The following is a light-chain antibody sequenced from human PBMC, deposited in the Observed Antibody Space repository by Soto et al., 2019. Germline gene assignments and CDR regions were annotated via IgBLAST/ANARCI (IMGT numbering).Light chain of an antibody. Sequence: DIQMTQSPSSLSASVGDRVTITCRASQSISSYLNWYQQKPGKAPKLLIYTAFSLQSGVPSRFSGSGSGTDFSLTISSLEPEDFAVYYCQQRSNWPPLTFGGGTKVEIK. CDR3: QQRSNWPPLT. CDR2: TAF. V-gene: IGKV1-39*01. CDR1: QSISSY. J-gene: IGKJ4*01.